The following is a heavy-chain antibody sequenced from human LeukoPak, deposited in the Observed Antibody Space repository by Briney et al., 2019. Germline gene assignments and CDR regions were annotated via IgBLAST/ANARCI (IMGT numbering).Heavy chain of an antibody. Sequence: GGSLRLSCAASGFTFDDYGMSWVRQAPGKGLEWVSGINWNGGSTGYADSVKGRFTISRDNAKNSLFLQMNSLRAEDTALYYCARRRVTVVRGVDITSYYFDYWGQGTLVTVSS. V-gene: IGHV3-20*04. CDR1: GFTFDDYG. D-gene: IGHD3-10*01. CDR2: INWNGGST. J-gene: IGHJ4*02. CDR3: ARRRVTVVRGVDITSYYFDY.